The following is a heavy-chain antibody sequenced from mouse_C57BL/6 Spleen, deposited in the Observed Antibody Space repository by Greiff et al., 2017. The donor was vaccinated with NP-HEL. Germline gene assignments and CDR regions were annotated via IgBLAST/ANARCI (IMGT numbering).Heavy chain of an antibody. J-gene: IGHJ3*01. CDR3: VRELDGFAY. V-gene: IGHV10-1*01. Sequence: EVKLMESGGGLVQPKGSLKLSCAASGFSFNTYAMNWVRQAPGKGLEWVARIRSKSNNYATYYADSVKDRFTISRDDSESMLYLQMNNLKTEDTAMYYCVRELDGFAYWGQGTLVTVSA. CDR1: GFSFNTYA. D-gene: IGHD4-1*01. CDR2: IRSKSNNYAT.